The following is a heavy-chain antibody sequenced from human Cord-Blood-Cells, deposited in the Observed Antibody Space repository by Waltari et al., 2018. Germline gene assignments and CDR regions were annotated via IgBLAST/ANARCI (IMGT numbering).Heavy chain of an antibody. CDR1: GGSFSGYY. J-gene: IGHJ5*02. Sequence: QVQLQQWCAGLLKPSETLSLTCAVYGGSFSGYYWSWIRQPPGKGLEWIGEINHSGSTNHNPSLKSRVTISVDTSKNQFSLKLSSVTAADTAVYYCARGGGSYYNWFDPWGQGTLVTVSS. CDR2: INHSGST. CDR3: ARGGGSYYNWFDP. D-gene: IGHD1-26*01. V-gene: IGHV4-34*01.